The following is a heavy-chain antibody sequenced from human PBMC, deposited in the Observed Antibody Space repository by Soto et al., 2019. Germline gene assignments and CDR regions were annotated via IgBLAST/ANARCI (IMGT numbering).Heavy chain of an antibody. V-gene: IGHV1-18*01. CDR2: ISAYNGST. Sequence: ASVKVSCKASGYTFTSYGISWVRQAPGQGLEWMGWISAYNGSTNYAQKLQGRVTMTTDTSTSTAYMELRSLRSDDTAVYYCAIEDIVVVPAAKILAAAFNYWGQGTLVTVSS. J-gene: IGHJ4*02. CDR1: GYTFTSYG. CDR3: AIEDIVVVPAAKILAAAFNY. D-gene: IGHD2-2*01.